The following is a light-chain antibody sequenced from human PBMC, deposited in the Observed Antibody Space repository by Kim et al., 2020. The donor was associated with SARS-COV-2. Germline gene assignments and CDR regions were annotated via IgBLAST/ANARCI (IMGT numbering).Light chain of an antibody. CDR1: QDIRND. Sequence: ASVGDRVTITCRASQDIRNDLGWYQQNPGRAPKRLIYGASSLQSGVRSRFSGSGSGTEFTLTISSLQPEDFATYFCLQHNTYPITCGQGTRLEIK. CDR3: LQHNTYPIT. V-gene: IGKV1-17*01. J-gene: IGKJ5*01. CDR2: GAS.